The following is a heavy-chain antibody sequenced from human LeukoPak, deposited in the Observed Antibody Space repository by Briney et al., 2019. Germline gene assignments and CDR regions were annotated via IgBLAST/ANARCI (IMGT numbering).Heavy chain of an antibody. J-gene: IGHJ4*02. CDR1: GFTFSTYA. D-gene: IGHD2/OR15-2a*01. CDR2: ISGSGDSA. V-gene: IGHV3-23*01. Sequence: GGSLRLSCAASGFTFSTYAMSWVRQSPGKGLEWVSSISGSGDSAYYPDFVKGRFTISRDNSRNTLYLQMNSLRAEDTAVYYCAQSYSTYPSGPFDYWGQGTLVTVS. CDR3: AQSYSTYPSGPFDY.